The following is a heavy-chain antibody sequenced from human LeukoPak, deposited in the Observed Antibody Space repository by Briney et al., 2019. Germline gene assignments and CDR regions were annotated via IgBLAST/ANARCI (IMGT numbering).Heavy chain of an antibody. Sequence: HPGGSLRLSCAAPGFTFSNYWMAWVRQAPGKGLEWVANIKPDGSDKYYVDSVRGRFTVSRDNAKNSLYLQMNSLRAEDTAVYYCMRGILHYWGQGTLVTVSS. D-gene: IGHD5-18*01. CDR2: IKPDGSDK. V-gene: IGHV3-7*01. J-gene: IGHJ4*02. CDR1: GFTFSNYW. CDR3: MRGILHY.